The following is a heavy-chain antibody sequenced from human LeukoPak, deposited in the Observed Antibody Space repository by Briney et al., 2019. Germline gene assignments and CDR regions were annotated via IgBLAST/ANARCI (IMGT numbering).Heavy chain of an antibody. Sequence: GGSLRLSCAASGFTFSRYWMTWVRQAPGKGLEWVANIKEDGSKKNYVDSVKGRFTISRDNAKNSLYLQMNSLRAEDTAVYYCARDSPVPQLFYFDYWGQGTLVTVSS. CDR3: ARDSPVPQLFYFDY. CDR1: GFTFSRYW. D-gene: IGHD3-10*01. V-gene: IGHV3-7*01. CDR2: IKEDGSKK. J-gene: IGHJ4*02.